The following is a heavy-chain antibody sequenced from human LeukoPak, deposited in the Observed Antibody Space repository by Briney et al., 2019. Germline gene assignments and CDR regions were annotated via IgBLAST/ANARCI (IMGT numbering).Heavy chain of an antibody. J-gene: IGHJ4*02. CDR1: GGSISSSSYY. Sequence: SETLSLTCTVSGGSISSSSYYWGWIRQPPGKGLEWIGSIYYSGSTYYNPSLKSRVTISVDTSKIQISLKLNSVTAADTAVYYCARHWFGGRRYFDYWGQGTLVTVSS. CDR3: ARHWFGGRRYFDY. V-gene: IGHV4-39*01. CDR2: IYYSGST. D-gene: IGHD3-10*01.